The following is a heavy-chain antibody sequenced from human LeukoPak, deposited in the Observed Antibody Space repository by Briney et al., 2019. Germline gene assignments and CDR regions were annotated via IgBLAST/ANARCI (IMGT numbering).Heavy chain of an antibody. CDR2: ISNIGTYI. CDR1: GFTFSSYT. Sequence: GGSLRLSCAASGFTFSSYTMNWVRQAPGKGLEWVSSISNIGTYIYYADSVKSRFTISRDNAKNSLYLQVDSLRAEDTAVYYCAGDRASHDYGGNSIHPFDYWGQGTLVTVSS. D-gene: IGHD4-23*01. V-gene: IGHV3-21*01. CDR3: AGDRASHDYGGNSIHPFDY. J-gene: IGHJ4*02.